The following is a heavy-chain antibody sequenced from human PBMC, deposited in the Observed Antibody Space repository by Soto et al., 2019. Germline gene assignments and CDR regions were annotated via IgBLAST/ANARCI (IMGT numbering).Heavy chain of an antibody. J-gene: IGHJ5*02. CDR1: GFTVSSNY. CDR3: ARDPSRSSSLGCFDP. V-gene: IGHV3-53*01. CDR2: IYSGESK. D-gene: IGHD6-6*01. Sequence: GGSLRLSCAASGFTVSSNYMSWVRQAPGKGLEWVSVIYSGESKLYADSVKGRFTISRDNFKNTLYLQMNSLRAEDTAVYYCARDPSRSSSLGCFDPWRQRALVTV.